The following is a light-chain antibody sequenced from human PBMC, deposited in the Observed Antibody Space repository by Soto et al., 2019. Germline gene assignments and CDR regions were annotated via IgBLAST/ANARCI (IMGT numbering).Light chain of an antibody. V-gene: IGKV1-12*01. CDR1: QGVSSW. J-gene: IGKJ5*01. CDR2: AAS. Sequence: DIQMTQSPSSVSASVGDRVTITCRASQGVSSWLAWYQKKPGKAPNLLIYAASSLQSGVPSRFSGSGSGTDFTLTISSLQPEDFATYYCQQSYSPITFGQGTRLEIK. CDR3: QQSYSPIT.